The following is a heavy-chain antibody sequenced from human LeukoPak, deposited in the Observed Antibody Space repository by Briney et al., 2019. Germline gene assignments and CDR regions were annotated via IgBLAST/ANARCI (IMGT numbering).Heavy chain of an antibody. Sequence: PSETLSLTCTVSGGSISTYYWSWIRQPPGKELEWIGCIYYSGSTNYNPSLKSRVTISVDTSKNQFSLKLTSVTAADTAVYYCAATWQPEDLYDAFDIWGQGTMVTVSS. D-gene: IGHD3-16*01. J-gene: IGHJ3*02. CDR1: GGSISTYY. V-gene: IGHV4-59*08. CDR2: IYYSGST. CDR3: AATWQPEDLYDAFDI.